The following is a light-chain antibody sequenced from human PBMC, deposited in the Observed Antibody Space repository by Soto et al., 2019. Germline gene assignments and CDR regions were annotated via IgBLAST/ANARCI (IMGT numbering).Light chain of an antibody. CDR2: DNN. J-gene: IGLJ1*01. CDR1: SSNIGNNY. CDR3: GTWDSSLYV. Sequence: QSVLTQPPSVSAAPGQTVTISCSGSSSNIGNNYVSWYQQLPGTAPKLLIYDNNKRPSGIPDRFSGSRSGTSATLGITGLQTGDEADYYCGTWDSSLYVFGTGTKVTVL. V-gene: IGLV1-51*01.